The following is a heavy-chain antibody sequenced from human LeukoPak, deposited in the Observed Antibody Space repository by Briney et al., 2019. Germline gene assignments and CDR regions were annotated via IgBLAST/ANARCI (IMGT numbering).Heavy chain of an antibody. CDR2: IRTYNGNS. D-gene: IGHD6-19*01. J-gene: IGHJ3*02. Sequence: ASVKVSCKASGYTFTNYGISWVRQAPGQGLEWMGWIRTYNGNSNYAQKLQDRVTMTTDTPSTTAYMDLRSLRSDDTAVYYCARAGGWAREDYKGDAFDIWGQGTMVTVSS. CDR3: ARAGGWAREDYKGDAFDI. V-gene: IGHV1-18*01. CDR1: GYTFTNYG.